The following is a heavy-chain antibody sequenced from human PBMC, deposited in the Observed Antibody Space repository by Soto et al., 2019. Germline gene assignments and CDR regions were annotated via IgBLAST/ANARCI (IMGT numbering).Heavy chain of an antibody. Sequence: QVQLVESGGGVVQPGRSLRLSCAASGFTFSSYAMHWVRQAPGKGLEWVAVISYDGSNKYYADSVKGRFTISRDNSKNTLYLQINSLRAEDTAVYYCARGSPADYWGQGTLVTVSS. CDR2: ISYDGSNK. CDR3: ARGSPADY. V-gene: IGHV3-30-3*01. J-gene: IGHJ4*02. CDR1: GFTFSSYA.